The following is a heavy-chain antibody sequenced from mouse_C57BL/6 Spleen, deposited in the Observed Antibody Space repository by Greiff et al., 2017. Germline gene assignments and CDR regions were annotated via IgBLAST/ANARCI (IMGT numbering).Heavy chain of an antibody. D-gene: IGHD2-3*01. J-gene: IGHJ2*01. CDR3: AREGIYDSYYHFDY. CDR1: GYTFTSYW. V-gene: IGHV1-55*01. CDR2: IYPGSGST. Sequence: QVQLQQPGAELVKPGASVKMSCKASGYTFTSYWITWVKQRPGPGLGWIGDIYPGSGSTNYNEPFKSKATLTVDTSSSTAYMQLSSLASEDTEVYYCAREGIYDSYYHFDYWGQGTTLTVSS.